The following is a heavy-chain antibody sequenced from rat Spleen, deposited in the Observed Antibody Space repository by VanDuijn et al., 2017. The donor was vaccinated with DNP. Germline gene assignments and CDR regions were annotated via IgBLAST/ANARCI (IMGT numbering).Heavy chain of an antibody. D-gene: IGHD1-2*01. V-gene: IGHV2-16*01. Sequence: QVQLKESGPGLVQPSQTLYLTCTVSGFSLTSYGVSWVRQPPGKGLEWSGAIWSGGSTDYNSALKSRLSISRDTYKSQVLLKRNSPPPDATAMYFFARFAHPGNYYSSYYFAYWGQGVMVTASS. J-gene: IGHJ2*01. CDR3: ARFAHPGNYYSSYYFAY. CDR1: GFSLTSYG. CDR2: IWSGGST.